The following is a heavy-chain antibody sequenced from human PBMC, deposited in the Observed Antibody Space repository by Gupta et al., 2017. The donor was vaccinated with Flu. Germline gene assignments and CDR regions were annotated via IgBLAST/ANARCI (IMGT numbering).Heavy chain of an antibody. V-gene: IGHV1-46*01. Sequence: GQGLEWMGIINPSGGSTSYAQKFQGRVTMTRDTSTSTVYMELSSLRSEDTAVYYCARDSSGWNTFDYWGQGTLVTVSS. D-gene: IGHD6-19*01. CDR2: INPSGGST. CDR3: ARDSSGWNTFDY. J-gene: IGHJ4*02.